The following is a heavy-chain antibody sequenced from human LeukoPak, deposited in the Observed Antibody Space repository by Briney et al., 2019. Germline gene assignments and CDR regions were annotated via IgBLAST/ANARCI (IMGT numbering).Heavy chain of an antibody. CDR1: GGSISSSSYY. Sequence: SETLSLTCTVSGGSISSSSYYWGWIRQPPGKGLEWIGSIYYSGSTYYNPSLKSRVTISVDTSKNQFSLKLSSVTAADTAVYYCARDPGGPGGDAFDIWGQGTMVTVSS. CDR3: ARDPGGPGGDAFDI. D-gene: IGHD3-16*01. J-gene: IGHJ3*02. CDR2: IYYSGST. V-gene: IGHV4-39*07.